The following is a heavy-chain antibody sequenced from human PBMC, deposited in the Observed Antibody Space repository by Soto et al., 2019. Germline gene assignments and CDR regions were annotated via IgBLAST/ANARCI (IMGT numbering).Heavy chain of an antibody. J-gene: IGHJ5*02. CDR1: GGSFSGYY. CDR3: ARSATREFWRNWFDP. V-gene: IGHV4-34*01. D-gene: IGHD3-3*01. CDR2: INHSGST. Sequence: SETLSLTCAVYGGSFSGYYWSWIRQPPGKGLEWIGEINHSGSTNYNPSLKSRVAISVDTSKNQFSLKLSSVTAADTAVYYCARSATREFWRNWFDPWGQGTLVTVSS.